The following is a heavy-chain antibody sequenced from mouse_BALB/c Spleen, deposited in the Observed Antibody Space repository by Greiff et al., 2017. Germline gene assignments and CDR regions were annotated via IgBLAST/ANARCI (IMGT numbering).Heavy chain of an antibody. CDR1: GFTFTDYY. V-gene: IGHV7-3*02. Sequence: EVQVVESGGGLVQPGGSLRLSCATSGFTFTDYYMSWVRQPPGKALEWLGFIRNKANGYTTEYSASVKGRFTISRDNSQSILYLQMNTLRAEDSATYYCAREPSIYGSFAMDYWGQGTSVTVSS. D-gene: IGHD1-1*01. J-gene: IGHJ4*01. CDR2: IRNKANGYTT. CDR3: AREPSIYGSFAMDY.